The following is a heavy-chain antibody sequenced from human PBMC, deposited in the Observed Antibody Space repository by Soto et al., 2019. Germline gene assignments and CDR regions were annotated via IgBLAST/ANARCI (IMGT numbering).Heavy chain of an antibody. CDR3: AHRPRGFSYYFDY. V-gene: IGHV2-5*02. J-gene: IGHJ4*02. CDR2: IYWDDDE. CDR1: GFSLTTRGVG. Sequence: QITLKESGPTLVKPTQTLTLTCTFSGFSLTTRGVGVGWIRQPPGKALEWLALIYWDDDEGYSPSLKSRLTITKHTSKHQVVLTITNMDPVDTATYYCAHRPRGFSYYFDYWGQGTLVTVSS. D-gene: IGHD3-10*01.